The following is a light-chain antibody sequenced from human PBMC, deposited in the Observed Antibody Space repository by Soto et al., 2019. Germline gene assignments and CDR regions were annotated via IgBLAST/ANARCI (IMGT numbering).Light chain of an antibody. Sequence: QSALTQPASVSESPGQSITISCTGTSSDVGGYNYISWYQQHPGKAPKFIIYDVRNRPSGVSNRFSGSRSGNTASLTISGLQAEDEADYYCSSYTSSNTVIFGGGTKLTVL. V-gene: IGLV2-14*03. CDR2: DVR. CDR3: SSYTSSNTVI. J-gene: IGLJ2*01. CDR1: SSDVGGYNY.